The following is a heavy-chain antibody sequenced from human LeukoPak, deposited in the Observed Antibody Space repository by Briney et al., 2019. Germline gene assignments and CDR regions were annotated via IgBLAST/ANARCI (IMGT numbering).Heavy chain of an antibody. CDR1: GYTFTDYY. Sequence: ASVRVSFTVSGYTFTDYYMHWVGQAPGQGGEGMGWINPNSAATNYTQKFQGRVAITRDTSISTAYMELSILRSDDTAVYYCARDRSADCSLYYWGQGTLVTVSS. J-gene: IGHJ4*02. CDR2: INPNSAAT. V-gene: IGHV1-2*02. CDR3: ARDRSADCSLYY. D-gene: IGHD2-21*02.